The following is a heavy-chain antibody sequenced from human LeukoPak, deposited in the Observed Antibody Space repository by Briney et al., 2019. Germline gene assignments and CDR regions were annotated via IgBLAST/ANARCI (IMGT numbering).Heavy chain of an antibody. J-gene: IGHJ4*02. D-gene: IGHD1-26*01. CDR1: GGSISSSSYY. CDR3: ARGGWKSGSYYIRY. CDR2: IYYSGST. V-gene: IGHV4-39*07. Sequence: SETLSLTCTVSGGSISSSSYYWGWIRQPPGKGLEWIGSIYYSGSTNYNPSLKSRVTISVDTSKNQFSLKLSSVTAADTAVYYCARGGWKSGSYYIRYWGQGTLVTVSS.